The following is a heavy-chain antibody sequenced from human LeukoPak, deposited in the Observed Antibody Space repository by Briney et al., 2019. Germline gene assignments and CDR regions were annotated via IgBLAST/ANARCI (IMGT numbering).Heavy chain of an antibody. CDR2: IKTDGSEK. D-gene: IGHD3-3*01. J-gene: IGHJ4*02. CDR1: GFKFNTYW. CDR3: AKGLWNFDC. Sequence: GGSLRLSCVASGFKFNTYWMTWVRQTPGKGLEWVANIKTDGSEKTYVNSVKCRFSISRDNAKNSLYLQMTGLRVEDTAVYYCAKGLWNFDCWGQGTLVTVSS. V-gene: IGHV3-7*01.